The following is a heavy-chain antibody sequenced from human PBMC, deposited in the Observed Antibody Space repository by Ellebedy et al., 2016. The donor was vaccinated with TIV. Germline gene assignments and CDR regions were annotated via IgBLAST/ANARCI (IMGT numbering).Heavy chain of an antibody. CDR1: GFTFSNYA. V-gene: IGHV3-21*01. CDR3: ARVSRGITVTTSWGS. J-gene: IGHJ5*02. D-gene: IGHD4-17*01. CDR2: TSSSSSYI. Sequence: GGSLRLSCTASGFTFSNYAMHWVRQAPGKGLEWVSSTSSSSSYIYYADSVKGRFTISRDNSKKSLYLQMDSLTSEDTGMYYCARVSRGITVTTSWGSWGQGTLVTVSS.